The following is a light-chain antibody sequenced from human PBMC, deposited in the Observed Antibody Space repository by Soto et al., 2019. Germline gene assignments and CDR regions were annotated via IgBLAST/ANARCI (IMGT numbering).Light chain of an antibody. V-gene: IGLV2-14*01. CDR3: SSYTSSSSYV. CDR2: DVS. Sequence: QSALTQPASVSGSPGQSIAISCTGTSSDVGGYKYVSWYQQYPGKAPKLMIYDVSNRPSGVSDRFSGSKSGTTASLTISGLQSEDEADYYCSSYTSSSSYVFGTGTQLTVL. J-gene: IGLJ1*01. CDR1: SSDVGGYKY.